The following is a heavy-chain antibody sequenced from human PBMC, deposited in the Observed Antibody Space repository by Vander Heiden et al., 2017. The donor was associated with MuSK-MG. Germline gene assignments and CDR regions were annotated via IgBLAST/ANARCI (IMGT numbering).Heavy chain of an antibody. V-gene: IGHV3-30-3*01. D-gene: IGHD2-2*01. Sequence: QVQLVESGGGVVQPGRSLRLPCAASGFIFSSYDMHWVRQAPGKGLEWVAFISIDGNKNYYADSVQGRFSMSRDNSKNTVSLQMNSLRADDTAIYYCARGCTSTSCYVHDYWGQGTLVTVSS. J-gene: IGHJ4*02. CDR1: GFIFSSYD. CDR2: ISIDGNKN. CDR3: ARGCTSTSCYVHDY.